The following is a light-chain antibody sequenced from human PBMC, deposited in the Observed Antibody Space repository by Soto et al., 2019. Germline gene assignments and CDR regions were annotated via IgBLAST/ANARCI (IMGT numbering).Light chain of an antibody. Sequence: QSVLTQPPSVSGAPGQRVTISCTGSSSYIGAGYDVHWYQQLPGTAPKLLIYDNTNRPSGVPDRFSGSRSGTSASLAITGLQAEDEADYYCQSYDSSLSGSVFGGGTQLTVL. J-gene: IGLJ2*01. CDR3: QSYDSSLSGSV. CDR2: DNT. V-gene: IGLV1-40*01. CDR1: SSYIGAGYD.